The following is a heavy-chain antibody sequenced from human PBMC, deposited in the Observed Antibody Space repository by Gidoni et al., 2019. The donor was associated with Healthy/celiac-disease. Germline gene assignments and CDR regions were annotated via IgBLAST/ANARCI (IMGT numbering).Heavy chain of an antibody. CDR2: IYYSGST. CDR3: ARGPYSSSWYADY. CDR1: GGSISSSSYY. Sequence: QLQLQESGPGLVKPSETLSLTCTVSGGSISSSSYYWGWIRQPPGKGLEWIGSIYYSGSTYYNPSLKSRVTISVDTSKNQFSLKLSSVTAADTAVYYCARGPYSSSWYADYWGQGTLVTVSS. D-gene: IGHD6-13*01. V-gene: IGHV4-39*01. J-gene: IGHJ4*02.